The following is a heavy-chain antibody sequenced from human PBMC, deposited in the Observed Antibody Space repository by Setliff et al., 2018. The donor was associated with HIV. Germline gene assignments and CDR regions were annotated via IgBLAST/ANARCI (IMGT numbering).Heavy chain of an antibody. CDR2: IIPILGVA. Sequence: SVKVSCKASGGTFDTYVISWLRQAPGQGLEWMGGIIPILGVANYAQKFQGRLTITADKSTNTAYMELSSLKSDDTAVYYCARGPEEGDCSGGSCYGNFDPWGQGTLVTVSS. CDR3: ARGPEEGDCSGGSCYGNFDP. CDR1: GGTFDTYV. J-gene: IGHJ5*02. V-gene: IGHV1-69*10. D-gene: IGHD2-15*01.